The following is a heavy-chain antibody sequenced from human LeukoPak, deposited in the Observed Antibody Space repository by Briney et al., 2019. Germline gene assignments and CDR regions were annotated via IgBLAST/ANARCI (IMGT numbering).Heavy chain of an antibody. CDR3: ARDLTPGGTRFGNFEP. D-gene: IGHD3-9*01. V-gene: IGHV3-21*01. CDR1: GFTFSTYS. CDR2: ISGSSSFI. Sequence: GGSLRLSCVASGFTFSTYSMNWVRQAPGKGLQWVSSISGSSSFISYADSVKGRFTISRDNAKNSLYLQMNSLRAEDTAVYYCARDLTPGGTRFGNFEPGGQGTRVTVSS. J-gene: IGHJ5*02.